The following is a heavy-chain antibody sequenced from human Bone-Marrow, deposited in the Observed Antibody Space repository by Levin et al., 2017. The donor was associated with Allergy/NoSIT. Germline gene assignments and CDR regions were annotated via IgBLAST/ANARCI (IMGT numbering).Heavy chain of an antibody. CDR3: ARDNGRGYYFDY. CDR2: IIPIFGTA. V-gene: IGHV1-69*13. Sequence: SVKVSCKASGGTFSSYAISWVRQAPGQGLEWMGGIIPIFGTANYAQKFQGRVTITADESTSTAYMELSSLRSEDTAVYYCARDNGRGYYFDYWGQGTLVTVSS. D-gene: IGHD3-10*01. J-gene: IGHJ4*02. CDR1: GGTFSSYA.